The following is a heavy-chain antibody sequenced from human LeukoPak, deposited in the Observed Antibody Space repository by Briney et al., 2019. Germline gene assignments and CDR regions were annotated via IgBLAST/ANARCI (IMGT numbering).Heavy chain of an antibody. J-gene: IGHJ4*02. CDR3: ARKKVLRYFDWTPGDY. CDR2: ISSSSSYI. D-gene: IGHD3-9*01. V-gene: IGHV3-21*01. CDR1: GFTFSSYS. Sequence: GGSLRLSCAASGFTFSSYSMNWFRQAPGKGLEWVSSISSSSSYIYYADSVKGRFTISRDNAKNSLYLQMNSLRAEDTAVYYCARKKVLRYFDWTPGDYWGQGTLVTVSS.